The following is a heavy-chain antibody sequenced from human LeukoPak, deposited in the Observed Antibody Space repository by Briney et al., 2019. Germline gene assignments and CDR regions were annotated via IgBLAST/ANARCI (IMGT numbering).Heavy chain of an antibody. CDR2: IYSGGST. D-gene: IGHD5-24*01. J-gene: IGHJ4*02. Sequence: GGSLRLSCAASGFTVRSNNMSWVRQAPGKGLEWVSVIYSGGSTYYADSVKGRFTISRDNSKNTLYLQMNSLRAEDTAVYYCAREMATAFDYWGQGTLVTVSS. V-gene: IGHV3-66*01. CDR3: AREMATAFDY. CDR1: GFTVRSNN.